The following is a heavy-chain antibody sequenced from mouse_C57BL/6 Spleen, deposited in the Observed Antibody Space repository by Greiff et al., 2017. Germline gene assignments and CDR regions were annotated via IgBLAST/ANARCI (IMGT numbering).Heavy chain of an antibody. CDR3: ARRDYSNYYYYAMDY. V-gene: IGHV1-19*01. CDR2: INPYNGGT. CDR1: GYTFTDYY. J-gene: IGHJ4*01. D-gene: IGHD2-5*01. Sequence: EVQLQQSGPVLVKPGASVKMSCKASGYTFTDYYMNWVKQSHGKSLEWIGVINPYNGGTSYNQKFKGKDTLTVEKSSSTAYMELNSLTSEDSAVYYGARRDYSNYYYYAMDYWGRGTSVTISS.